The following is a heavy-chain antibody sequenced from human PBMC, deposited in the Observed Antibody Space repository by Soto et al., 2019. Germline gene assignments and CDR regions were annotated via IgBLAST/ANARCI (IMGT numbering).Heavy chain of an antibody. D-gene: IGHD4-17*01. CDR2: IYYSGST. V-gene: IGHV4-31*03. Sequence: SETLSLTCTVSGGSISSGGYYWSWIRQHPGKGLEWIGYIYYSGSTYYNPSLKSRVTISVDTSKNQFSLKLSSVTAADTAVYYCARDYGGNSGWFDPWGQGTLVTVSS. CDR1: GGSISSGGYY. CDR3: ARDYGGNSGWFDP. J-gene: IGHJ5*02.